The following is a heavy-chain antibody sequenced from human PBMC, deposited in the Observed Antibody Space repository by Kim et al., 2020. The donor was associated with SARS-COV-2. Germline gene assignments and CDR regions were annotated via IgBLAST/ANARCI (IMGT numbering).Heavy chain of an antibody. D-gene: IGHD6-19*01. J-gene: IGHJ5*02. V-gene: IGHV1-69*13. Sequence: SVKVSCKASGGTFSSYAISWVRQAPGQGLEWMGGIIPIFGTANYAQKFQGRVTITADESTSTAYMELSSLRSEDTAVYYCVVGCIAVCPNWFDPWGQGTLVTVSS. CDR3: VVGCIAVCPNWFDP. CDR1: GGTFSSYA. CDR2: IIPIFGTA.